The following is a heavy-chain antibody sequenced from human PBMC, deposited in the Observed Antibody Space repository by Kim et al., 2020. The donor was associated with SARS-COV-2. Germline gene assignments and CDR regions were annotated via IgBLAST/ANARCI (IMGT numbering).Heavy chain of an antibody. V-gene: IGHV3-15*01. CDR2: DGETT. J-gene: IGHJ4*02. D-gene: IGHD5-12*01. Sequence: DGETTDYAASVKGRFTISRDDSKNTLYLQMNSLKTEDTAMYYCTTGANYWGQGTLVTVSS. CDR3: TTGANY.